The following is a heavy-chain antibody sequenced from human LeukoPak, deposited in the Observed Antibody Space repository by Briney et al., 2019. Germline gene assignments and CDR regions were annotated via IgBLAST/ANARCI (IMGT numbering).Heavy chain of an antibody. CDR2: IYSGGST. Sequence: HSGGSLRLSCAASGFTVSSNYMSWVRQAPGKGREWVSVIYSGGSTYYADSVKGRFAISRDNSKNTLYLQMHSLRAEDTAVYYCARDLRDFWSGSFDYWGQGTLVTVSS. V-gene: IGHV3-53*01. D-gene: IGHD3-3*01. J-gene: IGHJ4*02. CDR1: GFTVSSNY. CDR3: ARDLRDFWSGSFDY.